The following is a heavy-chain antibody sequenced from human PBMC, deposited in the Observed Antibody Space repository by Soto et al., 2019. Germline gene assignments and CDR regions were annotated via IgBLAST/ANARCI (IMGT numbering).Heavy chain of an antibody. CDR1: GYGFTTYG. CDR3: ARGRYGDY. Sequence: QVHLVQSGAEVKKPGASVKVSCKGSGYGFTTYGITWVRQAPGQGLEWMAWISAQNGNTNYAQKARGRAPGPRGTSTSTAYMGLRSLRYDATAVYYCARGRYGDYWGQGALVTVSS. CDR2: ISAQNGNT. V-gene: IGHV1-18*01. D-gene: IGHD1-1*01. J-gene: IGHJ4*02.